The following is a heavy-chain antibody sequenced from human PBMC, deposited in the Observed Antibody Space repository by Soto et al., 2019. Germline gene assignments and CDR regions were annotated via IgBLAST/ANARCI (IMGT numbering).Heavy chain of an antibody. D-gene: IGHD2-21*01. V-gene: IGHV1-69*13. CDR3: ALLGGGDYYYGMDV. J-gene: IGHJ6*02. CDR1: GGTFSSYS. CDR2: IIPIFGTA. Sequence: ASVNVSCKSSGGTFSSYSISWVRQAPGQGLEWMGGIIPIFGTANYAQKFQGRVTITADESTSTAYMELSSLRSEDTAVYYCALLGGGDYYYGMDVWGQGTTVTVSS.